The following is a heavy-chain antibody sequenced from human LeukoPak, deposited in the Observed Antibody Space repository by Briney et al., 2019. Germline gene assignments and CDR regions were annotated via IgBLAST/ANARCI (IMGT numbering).Heavy chain of an antibody. J-gene: IGHJ4*02. V-gene: IGHV3-23*01. D-gene: IGHD6-13*01. Sequence: GGSLRLSCAASGFTFSSYAMSWVRQAPGKGLEWVSAISGSGGSTYYADSVKGRFTISRDNSKNTLYLQMNSLRAEDTAVYYCANDRASSSWVFDYWGQGTLVTVSS. CDR2: ISGSGGST. CDR1: GFTFSSYA. CDR3: ANDRASSSWVFDY.